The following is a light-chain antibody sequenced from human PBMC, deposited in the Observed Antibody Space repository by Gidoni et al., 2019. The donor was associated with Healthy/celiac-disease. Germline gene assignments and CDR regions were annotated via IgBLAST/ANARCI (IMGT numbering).Light chain of an antibody. CDR2: GAS. Sequence: EIVLTQSPGTLSLSPGERATLSCRASQSVSSSYLAWYQQKHGQAPRLLIYGASSRATGIPDRFSGSGSGTDFTLTISRLEPEDFAVYYCQQYGSSPWTCXQXTKVEIK. J-gene: IGKJ1*01. V-gene: IGKV3-20*01. CDR1: QSVSSSY. CDR3: QQYGSSPWT.